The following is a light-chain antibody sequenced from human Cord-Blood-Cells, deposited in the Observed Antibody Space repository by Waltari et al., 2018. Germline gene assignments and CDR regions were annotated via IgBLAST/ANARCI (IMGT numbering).Light chain of an antibody. J-gene: IGKJ2*01. CDR2: VAS. CDR1: QSVSSSY. V-gene: IGKV3-20*01. CDR3: QQYGSSPYT. Sequence: EIVLTQSPGTLSLSPGDRATRSCRASQSVSSSYLAWYQQKPGQAPRLLIYVASSRATGIPDRFSGSGSGTDFTLTISRLEPEDFAVYYCQQYGSSPYTFGQGTKLEIK.